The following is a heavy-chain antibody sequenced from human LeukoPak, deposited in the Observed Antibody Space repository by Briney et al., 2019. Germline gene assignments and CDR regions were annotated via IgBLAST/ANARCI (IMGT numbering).Heavy chain of an antibody. CDR2: IYTSGST. CDR3: ARDVYDFWSGYYIGAFDI. V-gene: IGHV4-38-2*02. D-gene: IGHD3-3*01. Sequence: SETLSLTCAVSGSSISSGYYWGWIRQPPGKGLEWIGRIYTSGSTNYNPSLKSRVTISVDTSKNQFSLKLSSVTAADTAVYYCARDVYDFWSGYYIGAFDIWGQGTMVTVSS. J-gene: IGHJ3*02. CDR1: GSSISSGYY.